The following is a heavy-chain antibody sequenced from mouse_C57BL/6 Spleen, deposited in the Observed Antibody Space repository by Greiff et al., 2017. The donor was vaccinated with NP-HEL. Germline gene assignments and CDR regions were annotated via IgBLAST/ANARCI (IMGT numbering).Heavy chain of an antibody. Sequence: VKVVESGPELVKPGASVKISCKASGYAFSSSWMNWVKQRPGQGLEWIGRIYPGDGDTNYNGKFKGKATLTADKSSSTAYMQLSSLTSEDSAVYFCAREYDYLFDYWGQGTTLTVSS. J-gene: IGHJ2*01. D-gene: IGHD2-4*01. CDR3: AREYDYLFDY. CDR2: IYPGDGDT. CDR1: GYAFSSSW. V-gene: IGHV1-82*01.